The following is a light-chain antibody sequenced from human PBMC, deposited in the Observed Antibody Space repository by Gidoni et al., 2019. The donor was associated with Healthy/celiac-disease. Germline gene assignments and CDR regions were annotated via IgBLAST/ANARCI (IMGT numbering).Light chain of an antibody. V-gene: IGKV1-5*03. CDR3: QQYRA. CDR1: QSISSW. CDR2: KAS. Sequence: DIQMTQSPSTLSASVGDRVTITCRAGQSISSWLAWYQQKPGKAPKLLIYKASSLESGVPSRFSGSGSGTEFTLTISSLQPDDFATYYCQQYRAFGQXTKVEIK. J-gene: IGKJ1*01.